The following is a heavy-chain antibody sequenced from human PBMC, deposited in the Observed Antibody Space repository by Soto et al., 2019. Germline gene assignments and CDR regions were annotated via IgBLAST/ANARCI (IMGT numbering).Heavy chain of an antibody. J-gene: IGHJ5*02. CDR1: GGSLTNFY. CDR3: ARSSHKESWFDP. V-gene: IGHV4-4*07. Sequence: SLTCRVSGGSLTNFYLNWIRQTAGKGLEWIGRIHASGNTNYNPSLKSRATLSVDTSKNQFSLKVRSVTAADTAVYYCARSSHKESWFDPWGQGTLVTVSS. CDR2: IHASGNT. D-gene: IGHD6-19*01.